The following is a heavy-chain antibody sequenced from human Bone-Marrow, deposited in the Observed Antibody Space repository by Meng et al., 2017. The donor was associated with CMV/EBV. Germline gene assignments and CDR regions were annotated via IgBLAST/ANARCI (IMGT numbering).Heavy chain of an antibody. V-gene: IGHV4-61*01. CDR2: LYYSGST. CDR3: ARVKGDFGDYLPVDY. CDR1: GGSVSSGTYY. D-gene: IGHD4-17*01. Sequence: SETLSLTCTVSGGSVSSGTYYWSWIRQPPGKGLEWIGYLYYSGSTNYNPSLKSRVTISVDTSKNQFSLKLSSVTAAETAVYYCARVKGDFGDYLPVDYWGQGTLVTVSS. J-gene: IGHJ4*02.